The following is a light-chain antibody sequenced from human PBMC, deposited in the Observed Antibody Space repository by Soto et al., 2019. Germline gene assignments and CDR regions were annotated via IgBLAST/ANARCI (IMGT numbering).Light chain of an antibody. CDR1: SSNIGADYD. CDR3: QSYDSSLSTSI. V-gene: IGLV1-40*01. Sequence: QSVLTQPPSVSGTPGQRVSISCTGTSSNIGADYDVHWYRQLPGTAPRLLIFGNNNRPSGVPDRFSGSKSGTSASLAITGLQAEDEAIYYCQSYDSSLSTSIFGAGTKVTVL. CDR2: GNN. J-gene: IGLJ2*01.